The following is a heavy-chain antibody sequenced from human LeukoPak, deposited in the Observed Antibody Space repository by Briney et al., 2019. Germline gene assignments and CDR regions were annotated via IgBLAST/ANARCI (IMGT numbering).Heavy chain of an antibody. J-gene: IGHJ4*02. V-gene: IGHV3-21*01. CDR2: ISTSSGHI. Sequence: AGGSLRLSCAASGFTFNTYNMNWVRQAPGKGLGWVSSISTSSGHIYYTDSVKGRFTISRDNAKNSLYLQMNSLRAEDTAVYYCAPDTIFGAYWGQGTLVTVSS. D-gene: IGHD3-3*01. CDR1: GFTFNTYN. CDR3: APDTIFGAY.